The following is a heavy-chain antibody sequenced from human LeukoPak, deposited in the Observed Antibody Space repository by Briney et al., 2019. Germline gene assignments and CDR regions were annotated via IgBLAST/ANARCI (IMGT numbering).Heavy chain of an antibody. Sequence: ASVKVSCKVSGYTLTELSMHWVRQAPGKGLEWMGGFDPEDGETIYAQKFQGRVTMTEDTSTDTACMELRSLRSDDTAVYYCATYGSGRNFDYWGQGTLVTVSS. CDR1: GYTLTELS. J-gene: IGHJ4*02. CDR2: FDPEDGET. D-gene: IGHD3-10*01. V-gene: IGHV1-24*01. CDR3: ATYGSGRNFDY.